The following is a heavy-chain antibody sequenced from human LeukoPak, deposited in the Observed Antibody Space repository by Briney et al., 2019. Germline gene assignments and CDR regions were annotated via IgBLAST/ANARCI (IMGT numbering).Heavy chain of an antibody. D-gene: IGHD3-22*01. J-gene: IGHJ4*02. CDR3: ARPDSSGHPTN. Sequence: GRSLRLSCAASGFTFNNYAIHWVRQALGKGLEWVAIISFDGGNKYYADSVKGRFTISRDNSKNTLYLQMNSLRADDTAMYYCARPDSSGHPTNWGQGTLVIVSS. V-gene: IGHV3-30-3*01. CDR1: GFTFNNYA. CDR2: ISFDGGNK.